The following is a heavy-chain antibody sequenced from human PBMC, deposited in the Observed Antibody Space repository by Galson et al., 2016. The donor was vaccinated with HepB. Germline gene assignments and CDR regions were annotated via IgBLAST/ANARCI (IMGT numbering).Heavy chain of an antibody. Sequence: SVKVSCTASGYTFTGYYMHWVRQAPGQGLEWMGRINPNSGGADYAQRFDDRVTLTRDTSISTVYMELSGLRSDDTAVYYCARSFDYWGQGTLVTVSS. CDR3: ARSFDY. CDR1: GYTFTGYY. CDR2: INPNSGGA. J-gene: IGHJ4*02. V-gene: IGHV1-2*06.